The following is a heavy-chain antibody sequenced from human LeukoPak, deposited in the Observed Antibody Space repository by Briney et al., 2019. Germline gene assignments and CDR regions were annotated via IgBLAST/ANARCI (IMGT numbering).Heavy chain of an antibody. CDR2: IYYSGST. V-gene: IGHV4-59*01. J-gene: IGHJ3*02. CDR3: ARDSPGIAAAGADAFDI. Sequence: SETLSLTCTVSGGSISSYYWSWIRQPPGKGLEWIGYIYYSGSTNYNPSLKSRATISVDTSKNQFSLKLSSVTAADTAVYYCARDSPGIAAAGADAFDIWGQGTMVTVSS. D-gene: IGHD6-13*01. CDR1: GGSISSYY.